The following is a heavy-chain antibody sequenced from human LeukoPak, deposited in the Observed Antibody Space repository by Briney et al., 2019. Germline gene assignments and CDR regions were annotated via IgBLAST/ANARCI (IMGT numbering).Heavy chain of an antibody. CDR3: ARLYFGEFYYFDY. J-gene: IGHJ4*02. Sequence: SETLSLTCAVYGGSFSGYYWSWIRQPPGKGLEWIGEINHSGSTNYNPSLKSRVTMSVDTSKNQFSLKLTSVTAADTAVYYCARLYFGEFYYFDYWGQGTLVTVSS. CDR1: GGSFSGYY. V-gene: IGHV4-34*01. D-gene: IGHD3-10*01. CDR2: INHSGST.